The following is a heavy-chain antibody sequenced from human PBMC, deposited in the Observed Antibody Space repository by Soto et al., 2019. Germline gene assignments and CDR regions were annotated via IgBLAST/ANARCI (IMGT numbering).Heavy chain of an antibody. V-gene: IGHV3-74*01. CDR1: GFTFSSYW. J-gene: IGHJ3*02. CDR2: INSDGSST. CDR3: AREEKTIFGVDPFDI. D-gene: IGHD3-3*01. Sequence: EVQLVESGGGLVQPGGSLRLSCAASGFTFSSYWMHWVRQAPGKGLVWVSRINSDGSSTSYADSVKGRFTISRHNAKNTLYLQMNSLRAEDTAVYYCAREEKTIFGVDPFDIWGQGTMVTVSS.